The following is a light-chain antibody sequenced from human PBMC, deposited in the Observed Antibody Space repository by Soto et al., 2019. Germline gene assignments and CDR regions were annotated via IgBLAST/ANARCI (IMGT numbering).Light chain of an antibody. CDR3: QQSRGT. CDR2: GAS. J-gene: IGKJ1*01. V-gene: IGKV3-15*01. CDR1: QSVSSN. Sequence: EIVMTQSPATLSVSPGERATLSCRASQSVSSNLAWYQQKPGQAPRLLIYGASTRATGIPARFSGSGSGTEFTLTISSLQSEDFAVYYCQQSRGTFGQGTKVEIK.